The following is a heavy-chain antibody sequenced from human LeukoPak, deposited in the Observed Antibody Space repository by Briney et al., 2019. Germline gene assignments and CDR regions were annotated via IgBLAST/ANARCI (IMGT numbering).Heavy chain of an antibody. CDR2: INTDGSST. D-gene: IGHD2-15*01. CDR1: GFTFSSYW. Sequence: GGSLRVSCAASGFTFSSYWMHWVRQAPGKGLVWVSRINTDGSSTSYADSVKGRFTISRDNAKNTLYLQMNSLRAEDTAVYYCARDGGYCSGGSCDPYYWGQGTLVTVSS. J-gene: IGHJ4*02. CDR3: ARDGGYCSGGSCDPYY. V-gene: IGHV3-74*01.